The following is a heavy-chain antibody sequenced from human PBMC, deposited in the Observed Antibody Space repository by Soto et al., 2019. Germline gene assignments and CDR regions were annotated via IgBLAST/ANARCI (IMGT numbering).Heavy chain of an antibody. J-gene: IGHJ4*02. CDR3: ARDQPGYSYGYGLGY. Sequence: EVQLVESGGGLVKPGGSLRLSCAASGFTFSSYSMNWVRQGPGKGLEWVSSISSSSSYIYYADSVKGRFTISRDNAKNSLYLQSNSLRAEDTAVYYCARDQPGYSYGYGLGYWGQGTLVTVTS. D-gene: IGHD5-18*01. V-gene: IGHV3-21*01. CDR1: GFTFSSYS. CDR2: ISSSSSYI.